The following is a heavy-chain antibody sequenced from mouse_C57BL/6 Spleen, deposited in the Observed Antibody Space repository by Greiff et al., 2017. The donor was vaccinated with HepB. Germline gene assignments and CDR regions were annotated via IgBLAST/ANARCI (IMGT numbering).Heavy chain of an antibody. D-gene: IGHD1-1*01. CDR1: GFTFSSYA. CDR3: ARESVIASVVAPFDY. Sequence: EVKLVESGGGLVKPGGSLKLSCAASGFTFSSYAMSWVRQTPEKRLEWVATISDGGSYTYYPDNVKGRFTISRDNAKNNLYLQMSHLKSEDTAMYDCARESVIASVVAPFDYWGQGTTLTVSS. V-gene: IGHV5-4*01. J-gene: IGHJ2*01. CDR2: ISDGGSYT.